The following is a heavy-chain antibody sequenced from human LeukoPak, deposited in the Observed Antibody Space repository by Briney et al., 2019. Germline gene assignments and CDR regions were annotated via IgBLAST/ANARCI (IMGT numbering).Heavy chain of an antibody. J-gene: IGHJ4*02. CDR2: ISSSSSDT. Sequence: KPGGSLRLFCAASGFTFTDWYMSWIRQAPGKGLQWLSYISSSSSDTSYADSVRGRFTISRDNAKKSVYLQMNSLRAEDTAIYYCVKSAGRNGGNWGQGTLVTVSS. CDR3: VKSAGRNGGN. CDR1: GFTFTDWY. V-gene: IGHV3-11*06. D-gene: IGHD1-26*01.